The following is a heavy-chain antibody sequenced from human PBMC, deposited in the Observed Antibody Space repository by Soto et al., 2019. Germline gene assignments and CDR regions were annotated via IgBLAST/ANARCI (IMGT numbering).Heavy chain of an antibody. CDR2: INPNSGGT. CDR1: GYTFTGYY. Sequence: ASVKVSCKASGYTFTGYYMHWVRQAPGQGLEWMGWINPNSGGTNYAQKFQGWVTMTRDTSISTAYMELSRLRSDDTAVYYCARGGEVATTYYYYGMDVWGQGTTVTVSS. V-gene: IGHV1-2*04. D-gene: IGHD5-12*01. CDR3: ARGGEVATTYYYYGMDV. J-gene: IGHJ6*02.